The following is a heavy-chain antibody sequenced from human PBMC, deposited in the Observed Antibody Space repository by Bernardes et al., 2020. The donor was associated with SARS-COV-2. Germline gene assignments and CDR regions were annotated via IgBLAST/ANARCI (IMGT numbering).Heavy chain of an antibody. CDR3: AKFKVLRHLDWSLSWLEYYSVS. CDR1: GGSISTYY. D-gene: IGHD3-9*01. J-gene: IGHJ4*02. Sequence: SETLSLTCNVSGGSISTYYWSWIRQPPGKGLEWIGYIYFGGSTRYNPSLKGRITISVDTSKNQFSLRLTSVTAADTAVYFCAKFKVLRHLDWSLSWLEYYSVSWGQGTLVTVSS. CDR2: IYFGGST. V-gene: IGHV4-59*08.